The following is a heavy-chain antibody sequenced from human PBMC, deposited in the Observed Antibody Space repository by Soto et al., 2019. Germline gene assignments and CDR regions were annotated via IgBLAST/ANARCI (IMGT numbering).Heavy chain of an antibody. CDR2: ISAYNGNT. J-gene: IGHJ5*02. Sequence: GASVKVSCKASGYTFTSYGISWVRQAPGQGLEWMGWISAYNGNTNYAQKLQGRVTMTTDTSTSTAYMELSSLRSDDTAVYYCARLGVVVAAKSNWFDPWGQGTLVTVSS. V-gene: IGHV1-18*01. D-gene: IGHD2-15*01. CDR1: GYTFTSYG. CDR3: ARLGVVVAAKSNWFDP.